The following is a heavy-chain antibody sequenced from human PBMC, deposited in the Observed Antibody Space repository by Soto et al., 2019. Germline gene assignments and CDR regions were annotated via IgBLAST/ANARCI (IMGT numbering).Heavy chain of an antibody. CDR3: ARHTPAISISDH. J-gene: IGHJ4*02. D-gene: IGHD2-15*01. V-gene: IGHV4-39*01. CDR1: GGYIISSSYY. Sequence: SLTMSLTCTVGGGYIISSSYYWGWIQQPPGKGLEWIGSIYYSGSTYYNPSLKSRVTISVDTSKNQFSLKLSSVTAADTAVYYCARHTPAISISDHWGQGTLVTVSS. CDR2: IYYSGST.